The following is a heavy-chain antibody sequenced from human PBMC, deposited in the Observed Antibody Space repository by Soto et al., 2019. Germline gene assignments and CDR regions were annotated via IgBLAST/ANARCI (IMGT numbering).Heavy chain of an antibody. J-gene: IGHJ5*01. Sequence: GGSLRLSCVGSGFTLSSFSMSWVRQTPGKGLEWVSSITTGNDYISYADSVKGRFTISRDNAKNSLFLRMNSLRADDTALYFCARDSYRTIFDSWGQGNLVTVSS. CDR1: GFTLSSFS. CDR2: ITTGNDYI. CDR3: ARDSYRTIFDS. V-gene: IGHV3-21*01. D-gene: IGHD2-21*01.